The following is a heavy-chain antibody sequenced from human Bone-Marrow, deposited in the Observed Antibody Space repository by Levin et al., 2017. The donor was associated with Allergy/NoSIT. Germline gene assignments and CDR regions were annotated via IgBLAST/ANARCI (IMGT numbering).Heavy chain of an antibody. CDR1: GFTFSDYY. J-gene: IGHJ6*02. CDR3: ARDPLRWGGYYYYGMDV. D-gene: IGHD3-16*01. V-gene: IGHV3-11*01. CDR2: ISSSGSTI. Sequence: PGESLKISCAASGFTFSDYYMSWIRQAPGKGLEWVSYISSSGSTIYYADSVKGRFTISRDNAKNSLYLQMNSLRAEDTAVYYCARDPLRWGGYYYYGMDVWGQGTTVTVSS.